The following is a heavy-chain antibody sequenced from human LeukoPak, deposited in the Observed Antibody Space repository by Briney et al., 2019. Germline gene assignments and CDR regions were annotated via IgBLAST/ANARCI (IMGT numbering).Heavy chain of an antibody. CDR3: ARSTGPIDY. Sequence: SQTLSLTCAISGDSVSSNSAAWNWIRQSPSRGLEWLGRTYYRSKWHTYYAASVKSRIAINRDTSKNQFSLQLNSVTPEDTAVYYCARSTGPIDYWGQGTLVTVSS. J-gene: IGHJ4*02. CDR2: TYYRSKWHT. CDR1: GDSVSSNSAA. V-gene: IGHV6-1*01. D-gene: IGHD1-1*01.